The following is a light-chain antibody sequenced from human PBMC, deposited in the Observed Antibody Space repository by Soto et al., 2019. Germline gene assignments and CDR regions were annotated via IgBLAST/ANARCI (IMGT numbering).Light chain of an antibody. J-gene: IGKJ1*01. Sequence: DIQMTQSPSSLSASVGDTVTITCRASQNIDIYLNWYQQKAGTAPKVLISGASNLQRWVLSRFSGSGSGTDFSLTINTLQPEDFAAYFCQQTFNVPPWTFGQGTKV. CDR2: GAS. V-gene: IGKV1-39*01. CDR3: QQTFNVPPWT. CDR1: QNIDIY.